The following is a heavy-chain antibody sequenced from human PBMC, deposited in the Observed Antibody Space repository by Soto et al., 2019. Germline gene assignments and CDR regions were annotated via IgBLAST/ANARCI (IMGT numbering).Heavy chain of an antibody. Sequence: GGSLRLSCAASKSIFTGYGMHWVRQTPGKGLEWVAVIRFDGTDEHYADSVKGRFTISRDNSKNMLYLQMNSLRVEDTALYYCARGPAVWSTFEYWGQGTLVTVSS. D-gene: IGHD2-21*01. V-gene: IGHV3-33*01. CDR2: IRFDGTDE. CDR3: ARGPAVWSTFEY. J-gene: IGHJ4*02. CDR1: KSIFTGYG.